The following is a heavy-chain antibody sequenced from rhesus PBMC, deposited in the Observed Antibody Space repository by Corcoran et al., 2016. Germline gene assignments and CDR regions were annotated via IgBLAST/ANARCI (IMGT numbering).Heavy chain of an antibody. CDR1: GSSISSSW. CDR2: INGNSGST. CDR3: AIVHGMYYFDY. Sequence: QVQLQESGPGLVNPSETLSLTCTVSGSSISSSWWRGIRQPPGKGLEWIGEINGNSGSTNYNPSLKSRVTISRDTSKNQFSLKLSSVTAADTAVYYCAIVHGMYYFDYWGQGVLVTVSS. D-gene: IGHD4-29*01. V-gene: IGHV4-80*01. J-gene: IGHJ4*01.